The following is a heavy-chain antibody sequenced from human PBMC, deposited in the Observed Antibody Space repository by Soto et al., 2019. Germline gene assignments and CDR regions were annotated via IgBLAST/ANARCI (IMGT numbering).Heavy chain of an antibody. CDR1: RYSFTTYS. J-gene: IGHJ4*02. V-gene: IGHV1-3*01. CDR3: ARDPGTGAALRAYHFDY. D-gene: IGHD1-1*01. CDR2: INAGNGDT. Sequence: ASVKVSCKASRYSFTTYSLHWVRQAPGQRLEWMGWINAGNGDTKYSEKFQGRVTITRDTSANTAYMELSSLRSEDTSVYYCARDPGTGAALRAYHFDYWGQGTLVTVSS.